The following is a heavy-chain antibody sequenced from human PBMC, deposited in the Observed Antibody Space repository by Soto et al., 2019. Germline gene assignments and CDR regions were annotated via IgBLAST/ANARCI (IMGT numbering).Heavy chain of an antibody. J-gene: IGHJ4*02. CDR3: GKDRQPDGFWPFDH. D-gene: IGHD3-3*01. V-gene: IGHV3-23*01. CDR2: ILGSGGT. Sequence: EVQLLESGGGLVQPGGSLRLSCAASGFTFHTYAMSWVRQTPGKGLEWISGILGSGGTYYADSVKGRFTISRDNSKNTLYLQMNSLGAEDPGMYYWGKDRQPDGFWPFDHWGQGTLITVSS. CDR1: GFTFHTYA.